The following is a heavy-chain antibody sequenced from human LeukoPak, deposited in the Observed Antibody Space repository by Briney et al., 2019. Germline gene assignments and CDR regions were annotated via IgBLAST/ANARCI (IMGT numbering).Heavy chain of an antibody. CDR1: GFTFSSYA. J-gene: IGHJ4*02. D-gene: IGHD3-10*01. V-gene: IGHV3-30*04. CDR3: ARDLLDTYYYGSGSYEGPDY. Sequence: GGSLRLSCAASGFTFSSYAMHWVRRAPGKGLEWVAVISYDGSKEYYADSVKGRFTISRDNSKNTLYLQMNSLRAEDTAVYYCARDLLDTYYYGSGSYEGPDYWGQGTLVTVSS. CDR2: ISYDGSKE.